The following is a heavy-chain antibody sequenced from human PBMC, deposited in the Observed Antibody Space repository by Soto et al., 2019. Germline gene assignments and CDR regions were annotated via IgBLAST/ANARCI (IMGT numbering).Heavy chain of an antibody. CDR2: ISGYTDDP. CDR3: ARVIPAVEAWFDP. CDR1: GNTFTNFG. Sequence: ASVKVSCKASGNTFTNFGVTWVRQAPGQGLEWMGWISGYTDDPNYAQKFKGRVTMTIETSTSTAYLDLRSLTSDDTAVYYCARVIPAVEAWFDPWGQGTLVTVSS. J-gene: IGHJ5*02. D-gene: IGHD2-2*01. V-gene: IGHV1-18*01.